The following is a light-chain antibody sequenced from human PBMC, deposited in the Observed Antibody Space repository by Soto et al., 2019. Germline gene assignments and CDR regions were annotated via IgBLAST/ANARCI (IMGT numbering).Light chain of an antibody. CDR3: QQYNHWPRT. Sequence: EIVMPQSPDTLSVSPGESVTLSCRASQTVTSNLAWYQQNAGQAPRLLIYGASTRATDIPARFSGSGSGTEFTLTISSLQSEDSGVYYCQQYNHWPRTFGQGTKVDIK. CDR1: QTVTSN. V-gene: IGKV3-15*01. J-gene: IGKJ1*01. CDR2: GAS.